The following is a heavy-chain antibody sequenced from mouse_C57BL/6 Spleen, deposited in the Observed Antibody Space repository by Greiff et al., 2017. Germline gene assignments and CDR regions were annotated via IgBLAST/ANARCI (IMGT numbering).Heavy chain of an antibody. CDR3: ARGGSSGSSWFAY. CDR1: GYSITSGYY. CDR2: ISYDGSN. Sequence: EVKLKESGPGLVKPSQSLSLTCSVTGYSITSGYYWNWIRQFPGNKLEWMGYISYDGSNNYNPSLKNRISITRDTSTNQFFLKLNSVTTEDTATYYCARGGSSGSSWFAYWGQGTLVTVSA. D-gene: IGHD3-2*02. V-gene: IGHV3-6*01. J-gene: IGHJ3*01.